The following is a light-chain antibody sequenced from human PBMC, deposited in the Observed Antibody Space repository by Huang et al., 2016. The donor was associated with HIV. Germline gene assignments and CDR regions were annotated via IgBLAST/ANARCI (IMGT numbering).Light chain of an antibody. J-gene: IGKJ4*01. CDR3: QQRSNWSLT. CDR2: DAS. V-gene: IGKV3-11*01. CDR1: QSVGSY. Sequence: EIVLTQSPATLSLSPGERATLSCRASQSVGSYLAWYQQKPGQAPRLLFYDASNRAPGIPARFSGSGSGTDFTLTISGLEPEDFAVYYCQQRSNWSLTIGGGTMVEIK.